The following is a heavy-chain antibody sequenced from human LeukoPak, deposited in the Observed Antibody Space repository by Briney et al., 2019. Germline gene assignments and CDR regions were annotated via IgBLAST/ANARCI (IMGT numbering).Heavy chain of an antibody. CDR3: ARHSGRVRGYYASGSFDLDY. V-gene: IGHV4-39*01. J-gene: IGHJ4*02. Sequence: SETLSLTCTVSGGSISSGSYYWAWIRQPPGKGLEWIGSIHYGGSTYYNPSLKSRVTISVDTSKNQFSLKLSSLTAADTALYYCARHSGRVRGYYASGSFDLDYWGQGTLVTVSS. CDR1: GGSISSGSYY. D-gene: IGHD3-10*01. CDR2: IHYGGST.